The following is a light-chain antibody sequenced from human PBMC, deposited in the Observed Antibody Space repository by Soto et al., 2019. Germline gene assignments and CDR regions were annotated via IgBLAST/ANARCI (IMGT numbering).Light chain of an antibody. CDR2: GAS. J-gene: IGKJ4*01. V-gene: IGKV3-15*01. Sequence: EIVMTQSPATLSVSPGERATLSCRASQSVSSYLAWYQQKPGQAPRLLIYGASTRATGIPARFSGSGSGTEFTLTISSLQSEDFAVYYCQQYNNWPPLLTFGGGTKVDIK. CDR3: QQYNNWPPLLT. CDR1: QSVSSY.